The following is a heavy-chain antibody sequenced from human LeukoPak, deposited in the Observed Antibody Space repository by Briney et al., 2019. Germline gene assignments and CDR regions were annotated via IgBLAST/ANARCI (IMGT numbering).Heavy chain of an antibody. Sequence: PGGSLRLSCAASGFTLSIYAMNWVRQAPGKGLEWVSAISGSGGSTYYADSVKGRFTISRDKSKNTLYLQMNSLRAEDTALYYCAKAPAVTMVRGISYYMDVWGEGTTVTVSS. D-gene: IGHD3-10*01. CDR3: AKAPAVTMVRGISYYMDV. V-gene: IGHV3-23*01. CDR1: GFTLSIYA. CDR2: ISGSGGST. J-gene: IGHJ6*03.